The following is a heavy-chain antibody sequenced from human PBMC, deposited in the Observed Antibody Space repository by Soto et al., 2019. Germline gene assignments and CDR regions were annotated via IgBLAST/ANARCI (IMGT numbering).Heavy chain of an antibody. D-gene: IGHD2-2*01. J-gene: IGHJ6*02. Sequence: QVQLVQSGAEVKKPGSSVKVSCRASGGTFCSYAISWVRQAPGQGLEWMGGIIPIFSTANYAQKFQGRVTITADESTSTAYIELSSLRSEDTAVYYCARHVPAAGYYYGMDVWGQGTTVTVSS. CDR3: ARHVPAAGYYYGMDV. CDR1: GGTFCSYA. V-gene: IGHV1-69*12. CDR2: IIPIFSTA.